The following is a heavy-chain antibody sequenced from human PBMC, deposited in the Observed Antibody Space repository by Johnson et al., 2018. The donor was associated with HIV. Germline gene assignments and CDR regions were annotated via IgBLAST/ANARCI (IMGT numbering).Heavy chain of an antibody. J-gene: IGHJ3*01. V-gene: IGHV3-30*04. CDR1: GFTFSSYA. D-gene: IGHD1-26*01. Sequence: QVQLVESGGGVVQPGRSLRLSCAASGFTFSSYAMHWVRQAPGKGLEWVAVISYDGSNKYYADSVRGRFTISRDQSKNTLYLQMNSLRAEETVVYYCARDGHGIWENAAFDVWGQGTKVTVSS. CDR2: ISYDGSNK. CDR3: ARDGHGIWENAAFDV.